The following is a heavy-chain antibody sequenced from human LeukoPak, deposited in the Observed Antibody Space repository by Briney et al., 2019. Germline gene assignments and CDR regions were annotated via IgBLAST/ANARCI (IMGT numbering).Heavy chain of an antibody. Sequence: GGSLRLSCLTSGFTLSTNAMSWVRQAPGKGLEWISGISGSGASTYYADSVRGRFTASRDNAKNSVNLQMNSLRVEDTAVYYCARWRGRQSEFDYWGQGTLVTVSS. CDR3: ARWRGRQSEFDY. CDR2: ISGSGAST. V-gene: IGHV3-23*01. J-gene: IGHJ4*02. D-gene: IGHD1-1*01. CDR1: GFTLSTNA.